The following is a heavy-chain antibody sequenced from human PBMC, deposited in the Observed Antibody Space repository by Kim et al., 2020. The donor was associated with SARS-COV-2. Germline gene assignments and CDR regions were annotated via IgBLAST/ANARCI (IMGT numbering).Heavy chain of an antibody. CDR1: GFTFDDYG. CDR3: ARDQDSSYYYGSGSYPLDP. D-gene: IGHD3-10*01. CDR2: INWNGGST. J-gene: IGHJ5*02. V-gene: IGHV3-20*01. Sequence: GGSLRLSCAASGFTFDDYGMSWVRQAPGKGLEWVSGINWNGGSTGYADSVKGRFTISRDNAKNSLYLQMNSLRAEDTALYHCARDQDSSYYYGSGSYPLDPWGQGTLVTVSS.